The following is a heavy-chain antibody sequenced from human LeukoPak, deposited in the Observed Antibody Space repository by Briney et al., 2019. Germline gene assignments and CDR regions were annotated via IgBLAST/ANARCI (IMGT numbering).Heavy chain of an antibody. J-gene: IGHJ3*02. CDR3: AKAALLDAFDI. CDR2: ISTYNGNT. Sequence: ASVKVSCKASGYTFASFSITWVRQAPGQGLEWMGWISTYNGNTNYAQKLQGRVTMTTDTSTRIAYMELMSLRSDDTAVYYCAKAALLDAFDIWGQGTMVTVSP. D-gene: IGHD6-6*01. CDR1: GYTFASFS. V-gene: IGHV1-18*01.